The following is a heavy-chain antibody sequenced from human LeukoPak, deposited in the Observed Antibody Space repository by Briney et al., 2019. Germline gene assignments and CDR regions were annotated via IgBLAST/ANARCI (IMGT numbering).Heavy chain of an antibody. D-gene: IGHD2-15*01. V-gene: IGHV4-4*07. CDR3: ARDGYCSGGSCYSRADLYYYYGMDV. CDR2: IYTSGST. CDR1: GGSISSYY. J-gene: IGHJ6*02. Sequence: PSETLSLTCTVSGGSISSYYWSWIRQPAGKGLEWIGRIYTSGSTNYNPSLKSRVNMSVDTSKNQFYLKLSSVPAADTAVYYCARDGYCSGGSCYSRADLYYYYGMDVWGQGTTVTVSS.